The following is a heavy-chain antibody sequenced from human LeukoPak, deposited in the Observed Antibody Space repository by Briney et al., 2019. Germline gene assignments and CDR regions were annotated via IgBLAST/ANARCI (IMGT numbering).Heavy chain of an antibody. Sequence: SVKVSCKASGGTFSSYTISWGRQAPGQGLEWMGRIIPILGIANYAQKFQGRVTITADKSTSTAYMELSSLRSEDTAVYYCARVTGFGELFPYNWFYPWGQGTLVTVSS. J-gene: IGHJ5*02. CDR2: IIPILGIA. V-gene: IGHV1-69*02. CDR1: GGTFSSYT. D-gene: IGHD3-10*01. CDR3: ARVTGFGELFPYNWFYP.